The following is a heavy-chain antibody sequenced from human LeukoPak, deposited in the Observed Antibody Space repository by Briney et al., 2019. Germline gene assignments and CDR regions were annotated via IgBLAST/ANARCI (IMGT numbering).Heavy chain of an antibody. V-gene: IGHV4-61*01. CDR2: IYYSGST. CDR3: ARDRGAASSLYYYGMDV. Sequence: PSETLSLTCTVSGGSVSSGSYYWRWIRQPPGKGLEWIGYIYYSGSTNYNPSLKSRVTISVDTSKNQFSLKLSSVTAADTAVYYCARDRGAASSLYYYGMDVWGQGTTVTVS. CDR1: GGSVSSGSYY. D-gene: IGHD2/OR15-2a*01. J-gene: IGHJ6*02.